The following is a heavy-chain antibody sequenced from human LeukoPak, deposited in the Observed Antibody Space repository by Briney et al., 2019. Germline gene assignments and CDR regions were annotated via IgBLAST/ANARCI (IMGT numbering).Heavy chain of an antibody. CDR2: ISYDGSNK. J-gene: IGHJ4*02. V-gene: IGHV3-30-3*01. D-gene: IGHD6-13*01. CDR1: GFTFSSYA. CDR3: AGDRDWYSSSAFDY. Sequence: PGGSLRLSCAASGFTFSSYAMHWVRQAPGKGLEWVAVISYDGSNKYYADSVKGRFTISRDNSKNTLYLQMNSLRAEDTAVYYCAGDRDWYSSSAFDYWGQGTLVTVSS.